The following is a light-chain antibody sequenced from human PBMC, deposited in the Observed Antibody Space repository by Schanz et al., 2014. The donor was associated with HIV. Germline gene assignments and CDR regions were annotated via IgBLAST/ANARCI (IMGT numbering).Light chain of an antibody. Sequence: QSALTQPASVSGSPGQSITISCTGTSSDVGNYNFVSWYQQYPGKAPKLLIYEGTKRPSGISNRFSASKSGNTASLTISGLQVEDEAEYFCCSYAGLSTLVFGGGTKLPVL. CDR3: CSYAGLSTLV. J-gene: IGLJ2*01. CDR1: SSDVGNYNF. CDR2: EGT. V-gene: IGLV2-23*01.